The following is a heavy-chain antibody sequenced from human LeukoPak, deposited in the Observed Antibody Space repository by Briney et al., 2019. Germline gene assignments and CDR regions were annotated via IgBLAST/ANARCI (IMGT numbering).Heavy chain of an antibody. CDR2: INPNSGGT. CDR3: ARSTRYNWNDDY. Sequence: ASVKVSCKASGYTFTGYYMHWVRQAPGQGLEWMGWINPNSGGTNYAQKFQGRVTMTRDTSISTAYMELSRLRSDDTAEYYCARSTRYNWNDDYWGQGTLVTVSS. CDR1: GYTFTGYY. D-gene: IGHD1-1*01. V-gene: IGHV1-2*02. J-gene: IGHJ4*02.